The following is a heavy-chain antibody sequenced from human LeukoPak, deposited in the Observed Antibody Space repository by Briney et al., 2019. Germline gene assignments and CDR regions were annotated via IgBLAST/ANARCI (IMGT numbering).Heavy chain of an antibody. V-gene: IGHV4-4*07. CDR1: GGSISSYF. CDR3: ARVSRYCSSTRCYYFDY. J-gene: IGHJ4*02. D-gene: IGHD2-2*01. CDR2: IYTGGST. Sequence: SETLSLTCTVSGGSISSYFWSWIRQPAGKGLERIGRIYTGGSTNYNPSLKSRVTISVDTSKNQFSLKLSSVTAADTAVYYCARVSRYCSSTRCYYFDYWGQGTLVTVSS.